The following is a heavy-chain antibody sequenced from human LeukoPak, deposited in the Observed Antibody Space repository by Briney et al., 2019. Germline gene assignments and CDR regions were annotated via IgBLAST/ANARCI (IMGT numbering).Heavy chain of an antibody. CDR1: GYSISSGYY. D-gene: IGHD3-22*01. CDR2: VYHSGST. Sequence: SETLSLTCTVSGYSISSGYYWGWIRQPPGKGLEWIGSVYHSGSTYYNPSLKSRVTISVDTSKNQFSLKLSSVTAADTAVYYCARDLTDDTYYYDSSGYYDYWGQGTLVTVSS. V-gene: IGHV4-38-2*02. J-gene: IGHJ4*02. CDR3: ARDLTDDTYYYDSSGYYDY.